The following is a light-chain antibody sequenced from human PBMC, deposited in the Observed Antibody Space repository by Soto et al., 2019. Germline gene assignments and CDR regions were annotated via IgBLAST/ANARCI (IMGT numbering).Light chain of an antibody. V-gene: IGKV1-33*01. J-gene: IGKJ4*01. CDR1: QDITNY. CDR2: VAS. Sequence: DIQMTQSPSSLSASVGDRVTITCQASQDITNYLNWYQQKPGKAPKLLIYVASNLETGVPSRFSGSGSGTDFSFTISSLQPEDIARYYCQQYDDLPLTFGGGTKVEI. CDR3: QQYDDLPLT.